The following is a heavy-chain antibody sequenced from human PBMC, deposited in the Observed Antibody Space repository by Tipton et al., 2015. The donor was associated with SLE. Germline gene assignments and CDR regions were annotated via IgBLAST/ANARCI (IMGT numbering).Heavy chain of an antibody. CDR2: INHSGST. J-gene: IGHJ6*03. CDR3: AKDGQQLVLYYYYYMDV. CDR1: GGSFSGYY. Sequence: LRLSCAVYGGSFSGYYWSWIRQPTGKGLEWIGEINHSGSTNYNPSLKSRVTISVDTSKKQFSLKLSSVTAADTAVYYCAKDGQQLVLYYYYYMDVWGKGTTVTVSS. V-gene: IGHV4-34*01. D-gene: IGHD6-13*01.